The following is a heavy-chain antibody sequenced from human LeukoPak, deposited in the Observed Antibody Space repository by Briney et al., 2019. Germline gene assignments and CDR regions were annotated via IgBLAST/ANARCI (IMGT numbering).Heavy chain of an antibody. D-gene: IGHD3-10*01. Sequence: PGESLRLSCAASGFTFSRYGMHWVRQAPGKGLEWVAVISYDGSNTYYADSVKGRFTISRDNSKNTLYLQMNSLRAGDTAVYYCARTLMEQVVRGGFDYWGQGTQVTVSS. J-gene: IGHJ4*02. V-gene: IGHV3-30*03. CDR1: GFTFSRYG. CDR2: ISYDGSNT. CDR3: ARTLMEQVVRGGFDY.